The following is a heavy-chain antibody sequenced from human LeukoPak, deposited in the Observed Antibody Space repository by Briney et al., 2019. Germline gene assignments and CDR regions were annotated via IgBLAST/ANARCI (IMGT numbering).Heavy chain of an antibody. CDR1: GGSISSYY. J-gene: IGHJ4*02. Sequence: KPSETLSLTCTVSGGSISSYYWSWIRQSPGKGLDWIGNFFYSGGTNYNPSLKSRVTISLDTSKSQFSLNLSSVTAADTAVYFCASSEYDVLTGHFNSHFEYWGQGALVTVSS. CDR2: FFYSGGT. V-gene: IGHV4-59*01. CDR3: ASSEYDVLTGHFNSHFEY. D-gene: IGHD3-9*01.